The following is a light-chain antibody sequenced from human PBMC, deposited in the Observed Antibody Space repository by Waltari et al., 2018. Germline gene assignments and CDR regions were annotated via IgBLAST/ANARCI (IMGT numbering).Light chain of an antibody. Sequence: SYELTQPPSVSVSPGQTARITCSGDALPKQYSFWYQQRSGQAPVVVIYKNTERPSGSPERFSGSSSGTRVTLTISGVQAEDDADYYCQSTDNSGTYVVFGGGTKLTVL. J-gene: IGLJ2*01. V-gene: IGLV3-25*03. CDR3: QSTDNSGTYVV. CDR1: ALPKQY. CDR2: KNT.